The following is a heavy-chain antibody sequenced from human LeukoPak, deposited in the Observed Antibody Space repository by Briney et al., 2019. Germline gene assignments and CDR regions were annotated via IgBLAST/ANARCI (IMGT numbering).Heavy chain of an antibody. CDR2: MNPNSGNT. V-gene: IGHV1-8*03. CDR3: ASPIAVTTAFDY. J-gene: IGHJ4*02. Sequence: ASVKVSCKASGYTFTSYDINWVRQATGQGLERMGWMNPNSGNTGYAQKFQGRVTITRNTSISTAYMELSSLRSEDTAVYYCASPIAVTTAFDYWGQGTLVTVSS. CDR1: GYTFTSYD. D-gene: IGHD4-17*01.